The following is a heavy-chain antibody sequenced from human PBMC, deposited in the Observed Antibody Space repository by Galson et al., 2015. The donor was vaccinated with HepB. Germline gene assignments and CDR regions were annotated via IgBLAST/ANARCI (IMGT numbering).Heavy chain of an antibody. J-gene: IGHJ3*01. CDR3: AHTGIAAVGTDAFDV. D-gene: IGHD6-6*01. CDR2: IYWDDDK. CDR1: GFSLSTGGVG. V-gene: IGHV2-5*02. Sequence: PALVKPTQTLTLTCTFSGFSLSTGGVGVGWIRQPPGKALEWLALIYWDDDKRYNSSLKSRITINKDTSKNQVVLILTNMDPVDTATYYCAHTGIAAVGTDAFDVWGQGTVVTVSS.